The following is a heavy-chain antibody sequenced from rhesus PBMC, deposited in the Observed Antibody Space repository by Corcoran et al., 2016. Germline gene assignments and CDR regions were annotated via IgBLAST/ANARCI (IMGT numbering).Heavy chain of an antibody. V-gene: IGHV3S5*01. CDR2: INSCGVSQ. CDR3: AKPKYCTGSGCPYFDY. CDR1: GFTFSSYG. D-gene: IGHD2-21*01. J-gene: IGHJ4*01. Sequence: EVQLVESGGGLVQPGGSLRLSCAASGFTFSSYGMSWVRQAPGKGLEWVSTINSCGVSQTYSESFKDRFTISRDNSKNPLSLQMNSLRAEDTAVYYCAKPKYCTGSGCPYFDYWGQGVLVTVSS.